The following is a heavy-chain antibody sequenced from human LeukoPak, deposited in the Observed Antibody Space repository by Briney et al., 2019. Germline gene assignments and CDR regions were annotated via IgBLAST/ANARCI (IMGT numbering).Heavy chain of an antibody. CDR2: INHSGST. CDR1: GGSFSGYY. CDR3: ARVVGGGTVTTKSAFDY. Sequence: SETLSLTCAVYGGSFSGYYWSRIRQPPGKGLEWIGEINHSGSTNYNPSLKSRVTISVDTSKNQFSLKLSSVTAADTAVYYCARVVGGGTVTTKSAFDYWGQGTLVTVSS. D-gene: IGHD4-17*01. V-gene: IGHV4-34*01. J-gene: IGHJ4*02.